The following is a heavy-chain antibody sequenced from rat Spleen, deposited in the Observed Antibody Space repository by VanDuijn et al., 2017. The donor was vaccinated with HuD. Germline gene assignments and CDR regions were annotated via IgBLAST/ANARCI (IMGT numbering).Heavy chain of an antibody. CDR2: ISTVGGNT. J-gene: IGHJ2*01. CDR3: ARHTMYYFDY. V-gene: IGHV5S13*01. Sequence: EVQLVESDGGLVQPGRSLKLSCAASGFTFSNYGMAWVRQAPTKGLEWVASISTVGGNTYYRDSVKGRFTISSDNAKNTLYLQMDSLRSEDKDTYYCARHTMYYFDYWGQGVMVTVSS. D-gene: IGHD1-12*01. CDR1: GFTFSNYG.